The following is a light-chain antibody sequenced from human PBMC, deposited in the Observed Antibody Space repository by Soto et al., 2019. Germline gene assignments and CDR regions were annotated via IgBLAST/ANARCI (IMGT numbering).Light chain of an antibody. V-gene: IGKV3-11*01. CDR2: DAS. Sequence: EIELTQSPATLSLSLGERATLSCRASQSVSSYLAWYQQKPGQAPRLLIYDASNSATGIPARFSGSGSGTDFTLTISSLVPEDGAVYYCHQRSNCPPLTFGGGTKVEIK. J-gene: IGKJ4*01. CDR1: QSVSSY. CDR3: HQRSNCPPLT.